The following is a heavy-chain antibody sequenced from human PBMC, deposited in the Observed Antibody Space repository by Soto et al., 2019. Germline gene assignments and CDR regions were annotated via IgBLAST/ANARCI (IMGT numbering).Heavy chain of an antibody. D-gene: IGHD3-16*02. CDR1: GFTFSDYY. V-gene: IGHV3-11*04. J-gene: IGHJ6*02. Sequence: GGSLRLSCAASGFTFSDYYMSWIRQAPGKGLEWVSYISSSGSTIYYADSVKGRFTISRDNAKNSLYLQMNSLRAEDTAVYYCGRIYRPPGSHYYYYGMDVWGQGPTVTVSS. CDR2: ISSSGSTI. CDR3: GRIYRPPGSHYYYYGMDV.